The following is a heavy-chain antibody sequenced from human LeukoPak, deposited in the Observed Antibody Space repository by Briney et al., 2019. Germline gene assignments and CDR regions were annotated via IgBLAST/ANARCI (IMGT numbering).Heavy chain of an antibody. CDR2: ISHDGSDK. Sequence: GGSLRLSCVASGFTFSSYGMHWVRQAPGKGLEWVAIISHDGSDKYYADSVKGRFTISRDNSKNTLHLQMNSLRAEDTAVYYCVQRGGLDYWGQGTLVTVSS. J-gene: IGHJ4*02. CDR3: VQRGGLDY. D-gene: IGHD3-16*01. CDR1: GFTFSSYG. V-gene: IGHV3-30*19.